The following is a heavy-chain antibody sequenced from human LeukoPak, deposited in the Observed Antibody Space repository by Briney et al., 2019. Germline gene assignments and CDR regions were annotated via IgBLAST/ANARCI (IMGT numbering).Heavy chain of an antibody. D-gene: IGHD3-3*01. CDR2: ITDTGST. J-gene: IGHJ4*02. Sequence: SETLSLTCTVSGGSINNYYWSWIRQPPGKGLEWIGEITDTGSTKYNSSLKSRVTISVDTSKNEFSLNLTSVTAADTAIYYCARGLASGYPPIPFDYWGQGTLVTVSS. CDR3: ARGLASGYPPIPFDY. CDR1: GGSINNYY. V-gene: IGHV4-34*01.